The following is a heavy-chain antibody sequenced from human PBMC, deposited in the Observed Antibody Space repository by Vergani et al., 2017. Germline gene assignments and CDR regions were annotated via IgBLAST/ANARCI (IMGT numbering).Heavy chain of an antibody. CDR1: GYTFTGYY. CDR3: ARRIAAAAWKYYFDY. Sequence: QVQLVQSGAEVKKPGASVKVSCKASGYTFTGYYMHWVRQAPGQGLEWMGWINPNSGGTNYAQKFQGRVTMTRDTSISTAYMELSRLRSDDTAVYYCARRIAAAAWKYYFDYWGQGTLVTVSS. V-gene: IGHV1-2*02. D-gene: IGHD6-13*01. J-gene: IGHJ4*02. CDR2: INPNSGGT.